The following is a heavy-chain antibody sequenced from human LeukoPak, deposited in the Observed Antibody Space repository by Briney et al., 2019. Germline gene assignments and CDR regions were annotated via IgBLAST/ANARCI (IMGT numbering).Heavy chain of an antibody. CDR1: GYTFTSYY. V-gene: IGHV1-46*01. J-gene: IGHJ4*02. D-gene: IGHD3-9*01. CDR3: ARAGWDYDILTGYFDY. Sequence: ASVKVSCKASGYTFTSYYMHWVRQAPGQGLEWMGIINPSGGSTSYAQKFQVRVTMTRDTSTSTVYMELSSLRSEDTAVYYCARAGWDYDILTGYFDYWGQGTLVTVSS. CDR2: INPSGGST.